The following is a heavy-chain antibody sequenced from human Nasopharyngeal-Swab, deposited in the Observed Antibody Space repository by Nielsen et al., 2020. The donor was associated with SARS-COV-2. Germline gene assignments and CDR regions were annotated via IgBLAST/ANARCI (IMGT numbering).Heavy chain of an antibody. CDR2: INSDGSST. D-gene: IGHD3-22*01. CDR1: GFTFSSYS. V-gene: IGHV3-74*01. J-gene: IGHJ1*01. CDR3: ARATMIVRFQH. Sequence: GESLKISCAASGFTFSSYSMNWVRQVPGKGLVWVSRINSDGSSTSYADSVKGRFTISRDNAKNTLYLQMNSLRAEDTAVYYCARATMIVRFQHWGQGTLVTVSS.